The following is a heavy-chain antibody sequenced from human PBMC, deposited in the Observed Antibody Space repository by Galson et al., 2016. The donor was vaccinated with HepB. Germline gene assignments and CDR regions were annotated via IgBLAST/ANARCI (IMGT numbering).Heavy chain of an antibody. J-gene: IGHJ2*01. CDR3: VRDISSSHFDL. Sequence: SLRLSCAASGFTFSTYTLNWVRQAPGKGLEWVSTLSASGGATYYSDSVKGRFSISRDNSKSSLYLDMSSLRAEDTAVYYCVRDISSSHFDLWGRGTLVTVTS. D-gene: IGHD2-2*01. CDR1: GFTFSTYT. CDR2: LSASGGAT. V-gene: IGHV3-23*01.